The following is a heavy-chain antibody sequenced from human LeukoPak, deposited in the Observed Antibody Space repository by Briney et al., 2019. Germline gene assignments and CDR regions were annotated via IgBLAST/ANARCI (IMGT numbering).Heavy chain of an antibody. CDR2: INHSGST. CDR3: AREDIVVVVAAPGGFDI. Sequence: SETLSLTCAVSGGSFSGYYWSWIRQPPGKGLEWIGEINHSGSTNYNPSLKSRVTISVDTSKNQFSLKLSSVTAADTAVYYCAREDIVVVVAAPGGFDIWGQGTMVTVSS. J-gene: IGHJ3*02. D-gene: IGHD2-15*01. V-gene: IGHV4-34*01. CDR1: GGSFSGYY.